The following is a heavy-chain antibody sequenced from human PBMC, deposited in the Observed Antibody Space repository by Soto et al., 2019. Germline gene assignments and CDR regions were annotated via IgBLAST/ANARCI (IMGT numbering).Heavy chain of an antibody. V-gene: IGHV1-8*01. D-gene: IGHD3-10*01. J-gene: IGHJ6*02. Sequence: QVQLVQSGAEVKKPGASVKVSCKASGYTFTSYDINWVRQATGQGLEWMGWMNPDSGNTGYAQKFQGRVTMTRNTSISTAYMELSSLRSEDTAVYYCARCRRDYGRKSMDVWGQGTTVTVSS. CDR2: MNPDSGNT. CDR3: ARCRRDYGRKSMDV. CDR1: GYTFTSYD.